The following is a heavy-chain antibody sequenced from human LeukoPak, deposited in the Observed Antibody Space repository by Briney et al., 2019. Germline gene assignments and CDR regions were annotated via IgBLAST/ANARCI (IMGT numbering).Heavy chain of an antibody. J-gene: IGHJ4*02. D-gene: IGHD3-16*01. Sequence: GGSLRLSCAVSGFTFSSYWMHWIRHAPGKGLVWVARINSDGSTTNYADSVKGRFTISRDNARNTLYLQMNSLRAEDTAVYYCTRLTPPFDYWGQGTLVTVSS. CDR3: TRLTPPFDY. CDR2: INSDGSTT. V-gene: IGHV3-74*01. CDR1: GFTFSSYW.